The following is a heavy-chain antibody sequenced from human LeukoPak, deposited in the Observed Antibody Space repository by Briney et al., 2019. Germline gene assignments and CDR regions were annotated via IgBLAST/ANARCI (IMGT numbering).Heavy chain of an antibody. D-gene: IGHD2-2*01. CDR2: ISSSSSYI. V-gene: IGHV3-21*01. Sequence: GGSLRLSCAASGFTFTTYSMNWVRQAPGKGLEWVSAISSSSSYIYYADSVKGRFTISRDNAKNSLYLQVNSLRAEDTAVYYCSREHALGDFWGQGSLVTVSS. CDR1: GFTFTTYS. CDR3: SREHALGDF. J-gene: IGHJ4*02.